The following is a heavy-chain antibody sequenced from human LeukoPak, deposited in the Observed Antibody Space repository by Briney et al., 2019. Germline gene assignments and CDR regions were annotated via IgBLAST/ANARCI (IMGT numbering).Heavy chain of an antibody. CDR2: IYPGDSDT. CDR3: ARSWCSGGDCYSFFHDY. D-gene: IGHD2-21*02. J-gene: IGHJ4*02. CDR1: GYSFANYW. V-gene: IGHV5-51*01. Sequence: GESLKISGKGSGYSFANYWIGWVRQMPGKGLEWMGIIYPGDSDTRYSPSFQGQVTISADKSISTAYLQWSSLRASDTAMYYCARSWCSGGDCYSFFHDYWGQGSLVTVSA.